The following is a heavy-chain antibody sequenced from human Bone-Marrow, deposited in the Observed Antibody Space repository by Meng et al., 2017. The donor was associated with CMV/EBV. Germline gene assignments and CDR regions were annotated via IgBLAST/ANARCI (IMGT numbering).Heavy chain of an antibody. CDR3: ARGSKYYYDTTGYYAFDI. CDR1: GFTFSSYS. V-gene: IGHV3-74*01. CDR2: INRDGSIT. J-gene: IGHJ3*02. D-gene: IGHD3-22*01. Sequence: GESLKISCAASGFTFSSYSMNWVRQAPGKGLVWVSRINRDGSITGYADSVKGRFTFSRDNAKNTLYLQMNSLRAEDTAVYFCARGSKYYYDTTGYYAFDIWGQGTMVTVSS.